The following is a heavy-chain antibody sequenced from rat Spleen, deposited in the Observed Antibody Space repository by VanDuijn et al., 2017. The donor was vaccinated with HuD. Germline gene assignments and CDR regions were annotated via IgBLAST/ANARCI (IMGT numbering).Heavy chain of an antibody. D-gene: IGHD5-1*01. Sequence: EVQLVESGGGLVQPGRSLKLSCVASGFTFNNYWMSWIRQAPGKGLEWVAYISTGGGVTYYRDSVKGRFTISRDNAYSTLYLQMDSLRPEDTATYYCTTDRLGADYFDYWGQGVMVTVSS. CDR3: TTDRLGADYFDY. V-gene: IGHV5-27*01. J-gene: IGHJ2*01. CDR2: ISTGGGVT. CDR1: GFTFNNYW.